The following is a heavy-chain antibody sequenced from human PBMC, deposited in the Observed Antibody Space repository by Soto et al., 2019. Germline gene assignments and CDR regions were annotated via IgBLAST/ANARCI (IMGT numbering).Heavy chain of an antibody. CDR2: ISATGGGT. CDR1: GFKFSNYA. CDR3: AKDRRAGGNSAFYFDF. D-gene: IGHD3-16*01. Sequence: GGSLTLSCAASGFKFSNYAMSWVRQAPGKGLEWVSLISATGGGTYYADSVKGRFTISRDNSHNTLYLQVHSLTAEDTAVYYCAKDRRAGGNSAFYFDFWGQGAQVTVSS. V-gene: IGHV3-23*01. J-gene: IGHJ4*02.